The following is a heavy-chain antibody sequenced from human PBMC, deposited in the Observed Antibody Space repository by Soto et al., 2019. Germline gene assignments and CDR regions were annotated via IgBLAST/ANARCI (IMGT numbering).Heavy chain of an antibody. CDR2: INPSGGST. Sequence: GASVKVSCKASGYTFTSYYMHWVRQAPGQGLEWMGIINPSGGSTSYAQKFQGRVTMTRDTSTSTVYMELSSLRSEDTAVYYCARGGYIRLRDIVVVPAAIDNWFDPWGQGTLVTVSS. CDR1: GYTFTSYY. CDR3: ARGGYIRLRDIVVVPAAIDNWFDP. D-gene: IGHD2-2*01. V-gene: IGHV1-46*03. J-gene: IGHJ5*02.